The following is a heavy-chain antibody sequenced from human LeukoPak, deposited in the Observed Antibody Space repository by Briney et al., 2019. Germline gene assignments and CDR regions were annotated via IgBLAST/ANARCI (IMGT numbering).Heavy chain of an antibody. J-gene: IGHJ4*02. CDR3: ARAREGATIDY. D-gene: IGHD1-26*01. CDR2: INHSGST. Sequence: SETLSLTCAVYGGSFSGYYWSWIRQPPGKGLEWIGEINHSGSTNYNPSLKSRVTISVDTSKNQFSLKLTSVTDADTAVYYCARAREGATIDYWGQGTLVTVSS. V-gene: IGHV4-34*01. CDR1: GGSFSGYY.